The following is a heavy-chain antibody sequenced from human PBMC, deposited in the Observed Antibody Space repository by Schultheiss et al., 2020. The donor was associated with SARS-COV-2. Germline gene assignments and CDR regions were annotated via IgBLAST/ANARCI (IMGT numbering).Heavy chain of an antibody. CDR3: ARRNHYERKESDI. V-gene: IGHV3-30*03. J-gene: IGHJ3*02. Sequence: GGSLRLSCAASGFTFNVYGMHWVRQAPGKGLEWVAVISYDGSNKDHADSVKGRFTISRDNSKNTLYLQMNSLRPEDAAVYYCARRNHYERKESDIWGQGTVVTVSS. D-gene: IGHD3-22*01. CDR2: ISYDGSNK. CDR1: GFTFNVYG.